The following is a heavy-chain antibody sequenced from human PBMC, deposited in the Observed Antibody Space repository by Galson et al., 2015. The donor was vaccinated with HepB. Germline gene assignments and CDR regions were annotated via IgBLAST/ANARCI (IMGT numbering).Heavy chain of an antibody. CDR1: GFTFSSYA. CDR3: ARDPEQSGCYPHFQH. V-gene: IGHV3-30*04. J-gene: IGHJ1*01. Sequence: SLRLSCAASGFTFSSYAMHWVRQAPGKGLEWVAVISYDGSNKYYADSVKGRFTISRDNSKNTLYLQMNSLRAEDTAVYYCARDPEQSGCYPHFQHWGQGTLVTVSS. CDR2: ISYDGSNK. D-gene: IGHD3-22*01.